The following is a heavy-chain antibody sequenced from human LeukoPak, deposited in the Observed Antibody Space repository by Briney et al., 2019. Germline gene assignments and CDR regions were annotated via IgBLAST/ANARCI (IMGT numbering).Heavy chain of an antibody. CDR1: GFTFSTYS. D-gene: IGHD3-3*01. J-gene: IGHJ4*02. CDR2: ISSSSSYI. Sequence: GGSLRLSCAASGFTFSTYSMNWVRQAPGKRLEWVSSISSSSSYIYYADSVKGRFTISRDNAKNSLYLQMNSLRAEDTAVYYCARLLALTIFGVGDYWGQGTLVTVSS. CDR3: ARLLALTIFGVGDY. V-gene: IGHV3-21*01.